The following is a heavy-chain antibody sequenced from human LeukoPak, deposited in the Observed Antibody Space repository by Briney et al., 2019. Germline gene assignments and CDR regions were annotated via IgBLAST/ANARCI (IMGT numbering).Heavy chain of an antibody. Sequence: GGSLRLSCAASGFTFGDYYMSWIRQAPGKGLEWVSYISSSGSTIYYADSVKGRFTISRDNAKNSLYLQMNSLRAEDTAVYYCARPQEQWLVLAFDIWGQGTMVTVSS. V-gene: IGHV3-11*01. J-gene: IGHJ3*02. CDR3: ARPQEQWLVLAFDI. CDR1: GFTFGDYY. CDR2: ISSSGSTI. D-gene: IGHD6-19*01.